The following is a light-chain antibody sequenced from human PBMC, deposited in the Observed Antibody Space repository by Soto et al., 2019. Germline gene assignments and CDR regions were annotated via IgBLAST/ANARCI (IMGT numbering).Light chain of an antibody. V-gene: IGLV2-14*03. CDR3: NSYTNSRTVV. J-gene: IGLJ3*02. CDR2: DVT. CDR1: NSDIGAYNY. Sequence: QSALTQPASVSGSPGQSITISCTGTNSDIGAYNYVSWYQQHPGKVPKLMIYDVTNRPSGVSNRFSGSKSGNTASLTISGLQAEDEADYYCNSYTNSRTVVFGGGTKVTVL.